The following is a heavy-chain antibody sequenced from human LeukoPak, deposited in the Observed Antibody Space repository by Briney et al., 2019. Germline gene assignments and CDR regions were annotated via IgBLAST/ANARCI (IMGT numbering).Heavy chain of an antibody. Sequence: ASVKVSCKASAYTFTGYYLHWVRQAPGQGLVWLGWIDPNNGDTKYAQKFQGRVTMTRDRSISTAYMELSRLTSDDTAVYYCARRSRNGLDAFDIWGQGTMVTVSS. V-gene: IGHV1-2*02. CDR1: AYTFTGYY. J-gene: IGHJ3*02. CDR2: IDPNNGDT. CDR3: ARRSRNGLDAFDI. D-gene: IGHD1-14*01.